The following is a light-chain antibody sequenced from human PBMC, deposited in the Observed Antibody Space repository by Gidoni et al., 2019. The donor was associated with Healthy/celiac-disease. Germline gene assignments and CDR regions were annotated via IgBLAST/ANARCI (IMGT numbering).Light chain of an antibody. Sequence: DIQMIQSPSSLSASVGDRVTITCRASQGISNYLAWYQQKPGKVPKLLIYAASTLQSGVPARFSGSGSGTDFTLTISSLQPEDVATYYWQKYNSAPWTFGQGTRVEIK. CDR2: AAS. V-gene: IGKV1-27*01. CDR3: QKYNSAPWT. CDR1: QGISNY. J-gene: IGKJ1*01.